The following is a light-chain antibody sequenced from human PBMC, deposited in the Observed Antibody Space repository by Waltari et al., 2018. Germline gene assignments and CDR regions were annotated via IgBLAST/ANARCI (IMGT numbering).Light chain of an antibody. Sequence: DIVMTQSPDSLAVSLGEGASINCKSSQSVLYSANNRNYLAWYQQKPGQPPKLLIFCASTRESGVPDRFSGSGSGTDFTLTISSLQAEDVAVYYCQQYYSPFTFGPGTKVDIK. CDR2: CAS. CDR3: QQYYSPFT. V-gene: IGKV4-1*01. J-gene: IGKJ3*01. CDR1: QSVLYSANNRNY.